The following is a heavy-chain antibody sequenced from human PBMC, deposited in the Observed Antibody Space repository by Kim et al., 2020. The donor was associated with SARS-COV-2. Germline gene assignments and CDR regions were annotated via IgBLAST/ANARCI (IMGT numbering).Heavy chain of an antibody. J-gene: IGHJ6*02. CDR2: INHSGST. V-gene: IGHV4-34*01. D-gene: IGHD6-13*01. CDR1: GGSFSGYY. Sequence: SETLSLTCAVYGGSFSGYYWSWIRQPPGKGLEWIGEINHSGSTNYNPSLKSRVTISVDTSKNQFSLKLSSVTAADTAVYYCARDSRKAAAGTWVLYYYYYGMDVWGQGTTVTVSS. CDR3: ARDSRKAAAGTWVLYYYYYGMDV.